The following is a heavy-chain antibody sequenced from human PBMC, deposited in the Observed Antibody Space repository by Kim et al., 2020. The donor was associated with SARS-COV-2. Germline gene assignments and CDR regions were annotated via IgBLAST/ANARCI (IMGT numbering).Heavy chain of an antibody. D-gene: IGHD2-15*01. CDR3: AKADGGFSDSLDY. Sequence: YADSVKGRFTISRDISKNTLYLQMNSLRAEDTAIYYCAKADGGFSDSLDYWGQGTLVTVSA. V-gene: IGHV3-23*01. J-gene: IGHJ4*02.